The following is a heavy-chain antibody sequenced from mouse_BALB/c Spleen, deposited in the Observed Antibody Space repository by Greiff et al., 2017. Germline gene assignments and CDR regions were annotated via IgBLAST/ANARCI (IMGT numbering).Heavy chain of an antibody. CDR3: TINWDGDY. CDR1: GYTFTSYW. CDR2: IYPGSGST. D-gene: IGHD4-1*02. J-gene: IGHJ2*01. V-gene: IGHV1S22*01. Sequence: LQQPGSELVRPGASVKLSCKASGYTFTSYWMHWVKQRPGQGLEWIGNIYPGSGSTNYDEKFKSKATLTVDTSSSTAYMQLSSLTSEDSAVYYGTINWDGDYWGQGTTLTVSS.